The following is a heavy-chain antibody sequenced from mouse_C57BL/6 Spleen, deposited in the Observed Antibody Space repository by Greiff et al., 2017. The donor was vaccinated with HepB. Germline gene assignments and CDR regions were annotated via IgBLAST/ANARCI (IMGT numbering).Heavy chain of an antibody. CDR2: ISSGGDYI. V-gene: IGHV5-9-1*02. CDR1: GFTFSSYA. D-gene: IGHD2-3*01. J-gene: IGHJ2*01. Sequence: EVQLVESGEGLVKPGGSLKLSCAASGFTFSSYAMSWVRQTPEKRLEWVAYISSGGDYIYYADTVKGRFTISRDNARNTLYLQMSSLKSEDTAMYYCTRDYDGYFHFDYWGQGTTLTVSS. CDR3: TRDYDGYFHFDY.